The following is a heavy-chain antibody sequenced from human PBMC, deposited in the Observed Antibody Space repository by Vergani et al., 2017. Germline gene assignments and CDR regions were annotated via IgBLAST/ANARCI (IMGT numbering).Heavy chain of an antibody. Sequence: QVQLVESGGGVVQPGRSLRLSCAASGFTFSSYGVHWVRQAPGKGLEWVAVISYDGSNKYYADSVKGRFTISRDNSKNTLYLQMNSLRAEDTAVYYCAKDHHATAYYYYYMDVWGKGTTVTVSS. CDR2: ISYDGSNK. J-gene: IGHJ6*03. CDR1: GFTFSSYG. CDR3: AKDHHATAYYYYYMDV. D-gene: IGHD2-21*02. V-gene: IGHV3-30*18.